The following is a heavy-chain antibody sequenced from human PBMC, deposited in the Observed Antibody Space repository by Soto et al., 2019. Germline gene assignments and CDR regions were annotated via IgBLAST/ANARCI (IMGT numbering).Heavy chain of an antibody. CDR3: TTGSVEGV. J-gene: IGHJ6*02. Sequence: EVQLVESGGGLIYPGGSLRLSCAASGLTISDAWMNWVRQAPGKGLEWVGRIKTNTEGGTTDYAAAVKGRFIVSRDDSKNTLYLQMTNLKIEDTAVYYCTTGSVEGVWGQGTKVIVSS. CDR1: GLTISDAW. D-gene: IGHD2-15*01. V-gene: IGHV3-15*07. CDR2: IKTNTEGGTT.